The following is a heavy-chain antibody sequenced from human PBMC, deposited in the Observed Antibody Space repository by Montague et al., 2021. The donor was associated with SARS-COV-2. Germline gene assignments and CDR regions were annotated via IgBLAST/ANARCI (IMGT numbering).Heavy chain of an antibody. Sequence: SETLSLTCTVAGGSISSRGCYWGWIRQPPGQGLEWIVSLYYSGSTYYNPSLKSRVTISVDTSKNQFSLKLSSVTAADTAVYYCARFATSYYYDSKAAPATPDAFDIWGQGTMVTVSS. CDR3: ARFATSYYYDSKAAPATPDAFDI. V-gene: IGHV4-39*01. CDR1: GGSISSRGCY. D-gene: IGHD3-22*01. J-gene: IGHJ3*02. CDR2: LYYSGST.